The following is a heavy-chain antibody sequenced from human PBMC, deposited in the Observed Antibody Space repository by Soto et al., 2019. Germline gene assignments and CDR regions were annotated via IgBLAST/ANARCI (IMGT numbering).Heavy chain of an antibody. V-gene: IGHV3-21*06. Sequence: PGGSLRLSCAASGFTFSRYGMNWLRQAPGKGLEWVASISSTTSYVYYADSVKGRFSTSRDNAKNFLYLEMYALRTEDTAVYYWARDPTEGRVGNWFESWGQGTLVTVSS. CDR2: ISSTTSYV. CDR1: GFTFSRYG. CDR3: ARDPTEGRVGNWFES. D-gene: IGHD2-2*01. J-gene: IGHJ5*01.